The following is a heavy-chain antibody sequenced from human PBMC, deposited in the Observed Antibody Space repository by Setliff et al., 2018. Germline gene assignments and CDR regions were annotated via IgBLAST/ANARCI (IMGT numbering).Heavy chain of an antibody. CDR2: IFYSGDT. CDR1: GASVRSHY. CDR3: ARDRTYYGSGTYTRWFDY. D-gene: IGHD3-10*01. Sequence: PSETLSLTCTVSGASVRSHYWSWIRQPPGKGLGWIGFIFYSGDTKSNPSLKSRVTMSVDTSKNQFSLKLSSVTAADTAVYYCARDRTYYGSGTYTRWFDYWGQGTLVTVSS. J-gene: IGHJ4*02. V-gene: IGHV4-59*02.